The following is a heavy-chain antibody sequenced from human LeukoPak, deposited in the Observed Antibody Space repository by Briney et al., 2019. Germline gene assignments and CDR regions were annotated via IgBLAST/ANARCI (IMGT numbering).Heavy chain of an antibody. CDR1: GFTFSSYA. Sequence: GGSLRLSCAASGFTFSSYAMHWVRQAPGKGLEWVAVISYDGSNKYYADSVKGRFTISRDNSKNTLYLQMNNLRAEDTALYYCLREVNWKFAFDYWGRGALVTVSS. V-gene: IGHV3-30*04. CDR3: LREVNWKFAFDY. J-gene: IGHJ4*02. CDR2: ISYDGSNK. D-gene: IGHD1-1*01.